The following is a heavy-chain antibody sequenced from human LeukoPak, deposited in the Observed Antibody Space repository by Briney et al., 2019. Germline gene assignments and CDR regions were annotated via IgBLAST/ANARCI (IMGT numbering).Heavy chain of an antibody. V-gene: IGHV3-48*03. CDR3: ARARDYYDTSGYPEGFDY. J-gene: IGHJ4*02. CDR1: GFTFSSYE. D-gene: IGHD3-22*01. Sequence: GGSLRLSCAASGFTFSSYEMNWVRQAPGKGLEWVSYISSSGSTIYYADSVKGRFTVSRDSSKNTLYLQMNSLRAEDTAVYFCARARDYYDTSGYPEGFDYWGQGILVTVSS. CDR2: ISSSGSTI.